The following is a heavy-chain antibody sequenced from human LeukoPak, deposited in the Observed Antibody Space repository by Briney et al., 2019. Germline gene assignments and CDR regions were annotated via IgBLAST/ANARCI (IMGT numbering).Heavy chain of an antibody. CDR1: GLSFSSYT. CDR3: ARDSGPYYDFWSGYFNNYYYGMDV. J-gene: IGHJ6*02. CDR2: ISSTSGYI. V-gene: IGHV3-21*01. D-gene: IGHD3-3*01. Sequence: GGSLRLSCAPSGLSFSSYTIHWVRQAPGKGLEWVSSISSTSGYIHYADSVKGRFSISRDNAKNLVHLEMDILRADDTAVYYCARDSGPYYDFWSGYFNNYYYGMDVWGQGTTVTVSS.